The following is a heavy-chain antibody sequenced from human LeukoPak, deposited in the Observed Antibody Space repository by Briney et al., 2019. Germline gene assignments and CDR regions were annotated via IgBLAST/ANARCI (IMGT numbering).Heavy chain of an antibody. CDR1: GFTFSSYA. CDR3: ANGIAVADLPHDY. V-gene: IGHV3-23*01. D-gene: IGHD6-19*01. J-gene: IGHJ4*02. Sequence: GGSLRLSCAASGFTFSSYAMSWVRQAPGKGLEWVSAISGGGRSTYYADSVKGRFTISRDNSKNTLYLQMNSLRAEGTAVYYCANGIAVADLPHDYWGQGTLVTVSS. CDR2: ISGGGRST.